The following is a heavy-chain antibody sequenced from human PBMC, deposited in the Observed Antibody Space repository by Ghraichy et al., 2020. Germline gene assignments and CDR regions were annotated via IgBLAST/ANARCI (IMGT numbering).Heavy chain of an antibody. CDR3: ASHPLFGNYVTPFGY. D-gene: IGHD1-7*01. Sequence: GSLRLSCAVYGGSFSGYYWSWIRQPPGKGLEWIGEINHSGSTNYNPSLKSRVTISVDTSKNQFSLKLSSVTAADTAVYYCASHPLFGNYVTPFGYWGQGTLVTVSS. V-gene: IGHV4-34*01. CDR2: INHSGST. CDR1: GGSFSGYY. J-gene: IGHJ4*02.